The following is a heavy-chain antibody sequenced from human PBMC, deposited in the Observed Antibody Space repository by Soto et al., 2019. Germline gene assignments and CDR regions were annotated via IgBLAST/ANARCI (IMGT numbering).Heavy chain of an antibody. CDR3: ASQHAAGIWWFGP. D-gene: IGHD6-13*01. CDR1: GYSFTSHR. CDR2: IYPGDSDS. Sequence: GESLRISCKASGYSFTSHRIAWVRQMPGKELEWMGSIYPGDSDSRYSPSFQGQVTISADKSTNTAYLQWSNLKASDTAMYYCASQHAAGIWWFGPWGQGTLVPVSS. V-gene: IGHV5-51*01. J-gene: IGHJ5*02.